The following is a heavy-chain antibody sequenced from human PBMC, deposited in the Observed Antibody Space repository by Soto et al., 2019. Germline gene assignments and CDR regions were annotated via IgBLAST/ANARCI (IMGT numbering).Heavy chain of an antibody. J-gene: IGHJ5*02. Sequence: ASVKVSCKVPGYPFTSYALSWVRHAPEQGLEWMGWIRTYNGNTDYAQNLQGRVTMATDISTNTAYMDMRSRRSDDTAVYYCARVVGGIPVAGSWNWFDPWGQGTLVTVSS. CDR2: IRTYNGNT. V-gene: IGHV1-18*04. CDR1: GYPFTSYA. D-gene: IGHD6-19*01. CDR3: ARVVGGIPVAGSWNWFDP.